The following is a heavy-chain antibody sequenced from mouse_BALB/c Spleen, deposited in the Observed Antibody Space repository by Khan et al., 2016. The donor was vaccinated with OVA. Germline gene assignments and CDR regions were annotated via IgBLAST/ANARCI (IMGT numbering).Heavy chain of an antibody. Sequence: EVELVESGGDLVKPGGSLKLSCAASGFTFSSYSMSWVRQTPDQRLEWVATISSGGDYTYYQDSVKGRFTISRDNAKNTLYLQRSSLKSEDTAMCYCASHLTGSFAYWGQGTLVTVSA. CDR2: ISSGGDYT. CDR1: GFTFSSYS. J-gene: IGHJ3*01. CDR3: ASHLTGSFAY. V-gene: IGHV5-6*01. D-gene: IGHD4-1*01.